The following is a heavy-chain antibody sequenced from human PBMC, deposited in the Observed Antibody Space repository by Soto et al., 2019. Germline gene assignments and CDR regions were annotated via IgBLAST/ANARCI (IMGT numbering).Heavy chain of an antibody. Sequence: SETLSLTCTVSGGSISSSSYYWGWIRQSPGKGLEWIVSIYYSGSTYYNPSLKSRVTISVDTSKNQFSLKLSSVTAADTAVYYCVRHWGDWCFFDHWGQGTLVTVSS. CDR2: IYYSGST. V-gene: IGHV4-39*01. D-gene: IGHD2-21*02. J-gene: IGHJ4*02. CDR1: GGSISSSSYY. CDR3: VRHWGDWCFFDH.